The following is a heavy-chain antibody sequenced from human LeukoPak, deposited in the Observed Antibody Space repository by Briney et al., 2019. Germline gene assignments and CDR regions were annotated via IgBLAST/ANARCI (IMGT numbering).Heavy chain of an antibody. V-gene: IGHV3-48*01. Sequence: AGGSLRLSCAASGFTFSSYSMNWVRQAPGKGLEWVSYISSSSSTIYYADSVKGRFTISRDNAKNSLYLQMNSLRAEDTAVYYCARGSGGSIFDYWGQGTLVTVSS. J-gene: IGHJ4*02. CDR1: GFTFSSYS. CDR3: ARGSGGSIFDY. CDR2: ISSSSSTI. D-gene: IGHD2-15*01.